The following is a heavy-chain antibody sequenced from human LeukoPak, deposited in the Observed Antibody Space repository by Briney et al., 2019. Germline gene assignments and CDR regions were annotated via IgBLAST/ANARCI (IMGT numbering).Heavy chain of an antibody. D-gene: IGHD3-3*01. CDR1: GFTFGKYW. CDR2: IKLGGSEK. V-gene: IGHV3-7*03. Sequence: GGSLRLSCAASGFTFGKYWMSWVRQAPGKGLEWVANIKLGGSEKNYVDSVKGRFTISRDNTKNSLYLQMNSLRAEDTAVFYCARDQYDTWSRRGNFDSWGQGTLVIVSS. CDR3: ARDQYDTWSRRGNFDS. J-gene: IGHJ4*02.